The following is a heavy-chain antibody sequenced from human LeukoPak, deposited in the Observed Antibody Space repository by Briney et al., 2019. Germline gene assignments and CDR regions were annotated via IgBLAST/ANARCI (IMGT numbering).Heavy chain of an antibody. CDR2: IYTSGST. D-gene: IGHD3-22*01. V-gene: IGHV4-4*07. J-gene: IGHJ5*02. Sequence: PSETLSLTCTGSGVTISSYYWSWIRQPAGKGLEWIGRIYTSGSTNYNPSLKSRVTMSVDTSKNQFSLKLSSVTAADTAVYYCARDWVRSYYYDSSGYYYINWFDPWGQGTLVTVSS. CDR3: ARDWVRSYYYDSSGYYYINWFDP. CDR1: GVTISSYY.